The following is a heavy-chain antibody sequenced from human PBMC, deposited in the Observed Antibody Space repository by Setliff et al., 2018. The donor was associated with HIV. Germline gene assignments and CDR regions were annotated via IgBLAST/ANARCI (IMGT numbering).Heavy chain of an antibody. J-gene: IGHJ4*02. D-gene: IGHD3-16*01. Sequence: SGPTLVNPTQTLTLTCTFSGFSLSTSGVGVGWIRQPPGKALEWLALIYWDDDKRYSPSLKSRLTITKDTSKNQVVLTMTNIDPVDTATYYCARLVWGYFDYWGQGTLVTVSS. CDR3: ARLVWGYFDY. CDR2: IYWDDDK. V-gene: IGHV2-5*02. CDR1: GFSLSTSGVG.